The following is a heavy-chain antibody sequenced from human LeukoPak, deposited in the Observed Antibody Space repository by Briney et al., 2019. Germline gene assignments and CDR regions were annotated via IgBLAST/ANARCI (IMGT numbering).Heavy chain of an antibody. D-gene: IGHD5-24*01. Sequence: SETLSLTCSVSGGAISYYYWNWIRQPPGKGLEWIGYIYYTGNTNYNPSLKSRVTISVDTSKNQFSLKLSSVTAADTAVYYCARDRLQLQSWGQRTLVTVSS. V-gene: IGHV4-59*01. CDR3: ARDRLQLQS. CDR1: GGAISYYY. J-gene: IGHJ5*02. CDR2: IYYTGNT.